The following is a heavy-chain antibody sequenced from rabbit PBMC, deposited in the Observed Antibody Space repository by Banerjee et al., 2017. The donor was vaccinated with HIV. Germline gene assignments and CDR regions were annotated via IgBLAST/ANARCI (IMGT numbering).Heavy chain of an antibody. Sequence: QEQLVESGGDLVKPGASLTLTCTASGFSFSSSCWMCWVRQAPGKGLEWIACIYVGGSGNTYYASWAKGRFTISKTSSTTVTLQMTSLTAADTATYFCAREPGVIGDGDYFNLWGPGTLVTVS. J-gene: IGHJ4*01. V-gene: IGHV1S45*01. D-gene: IGHD2-1*01. CDR1: GFSFSSSCW. CDR2: IYVGGSGNT. CDR3: AREPGVIGDGDYFNL.